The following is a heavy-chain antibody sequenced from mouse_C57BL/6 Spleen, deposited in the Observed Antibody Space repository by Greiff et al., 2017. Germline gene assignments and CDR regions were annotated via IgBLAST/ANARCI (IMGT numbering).Heavy chain of an antibody. CDR3: ARSMVTNYAMDY. CDR1: GYAFSSSW. J-gene: IGHJ4*01. V-gene: IGHV1-82*01. D-gene: IGHD2-2*01. Sequence: QVQLQQSGPELVKPGASVKISCKASGYAFSSSWMNWVKQRPGKGLEWIGRIYPGDGDTNYNGKFKGKATLTADKSSSTAYMQLSSLTSEDSAVYFCARSMVTNYAMDYWGQGTSVTVSS. CDR2: IYPGDGDT.